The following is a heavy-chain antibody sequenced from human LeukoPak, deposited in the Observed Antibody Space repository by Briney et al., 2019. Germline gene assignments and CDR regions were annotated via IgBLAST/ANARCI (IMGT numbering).Heavy chain of an antibody. D-gene: IGHD3-22*01. J-gene: IGHJ4*02. V-gene: IGHV4-30-4*08. CDR1: GGSISSGGYY. CDR2: IYYSGST. Sequence: SESLSLTCTVSGGSISSGGYYWSWIRQHPGKGLEWIGCIYYSGSTYYNPSLKSRVTISVDTSKNQFSLKLSSVTAADTAVYYCATQITMIVVVIQPPFDYWGQGTLVTVSS. CDR3: ATQITMIVVVIQPPFDY.